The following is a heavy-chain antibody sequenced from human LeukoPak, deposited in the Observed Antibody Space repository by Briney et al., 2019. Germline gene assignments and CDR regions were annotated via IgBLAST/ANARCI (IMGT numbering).Heavy chain of an antibody. V-gene: IGHV4-4*09. CDR3: ARMCSSSSCPFDY. D-gene: IGHD2-2*01. Sequence: PSETLSLTCSVSGGSISTFYWTWIRQPPGKGLEWIGYIYTTGSTNYNPSLKSRVTMSVDTSKNQFSLKVSSVTSADTAVYYCARMCSSSSCPFDYWGQRTLVTVSS. J-gene: IGHJ4*02. CDR1: GGSISTFY. CDR2: IYTTGST.